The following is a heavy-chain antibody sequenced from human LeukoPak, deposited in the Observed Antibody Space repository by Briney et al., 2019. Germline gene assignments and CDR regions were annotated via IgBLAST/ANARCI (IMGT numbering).Heavy chain of an antibody. Sequence: GESLKISCKGSGYTFSTYWIGWVRQMPGKGLEWMGIMYPGDSETRYSPSFQGHVTMSADKSINTAYLQWSSLKASDSAMYYCARTYYYASGSFYLLEQWGQGTLVTVSS. D-gene: IGHD3-10*01. V-gene: IGHV5-51*01. CDR2: MYPGDSET. CDR1: GYTFSTYW. CDR3: ARTYYYASGSFYLLEQ. J-gene: IGHJ4*02.